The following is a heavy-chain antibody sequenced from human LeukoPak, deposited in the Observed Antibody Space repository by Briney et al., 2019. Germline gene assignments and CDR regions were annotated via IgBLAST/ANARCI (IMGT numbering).Heavy chain of an antibody. D-gene: IGHD4-23*01. V-gene: IGHV3-30*04. CDR3: AKDRPTVVTRRHYFDY. CDR2: ISYDGSNK. Sequence: GGSLRLSCGASGFTFSSYAMHWVRQAPGKGLEWVALISYDGSNKYYADSVKARFIISRDNSKNTLYLQMNSLRAEDTAVYYCAKDRPTVVTRRHYFDYWGQGILVTVSS. CDR1: GFTFSSYA. J-gene: IGHJ4*02.